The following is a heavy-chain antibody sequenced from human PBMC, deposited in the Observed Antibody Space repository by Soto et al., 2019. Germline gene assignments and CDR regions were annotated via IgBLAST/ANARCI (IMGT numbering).Heavy chain of an antibody. CDR1: GFPLNTSVVA. Sequence: QITLKESGPTLVKPTQTLTLTCTFSGFPLNTSVVAVAWIRQPPGRALEWLVLIYWDNDKHYSPTLNSRLTISRDTSKNQVVLMMTNMDPVDTATYYCAHKSVGFHYFDYWGQGTLVTVSP. CDR2: IYWDNDK. V-gene: IGHV2-5*02. CDR3: AHKSVGFHYFDY. J-gene: IGHJ4*02. D-gene: IGHD1-26*01.